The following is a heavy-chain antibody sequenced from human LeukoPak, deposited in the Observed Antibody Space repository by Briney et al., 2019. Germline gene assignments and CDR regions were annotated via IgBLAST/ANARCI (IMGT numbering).Heavy chain of an antibody. V-gene: IGHV1-69*05. CDR1: GGTLNNSA. J-gene: IGHJ6*03. D-gene: IGHD3-22*01. CDR2: IMPLFGTA. Sequence: SVKVSRKTSGGTLNNSALSSVRQAPGQGREWLGGIMPLFGTAGYAQKFQGRVTITTDESTSTAYRELSSLRSEDTAVYYCARAYDSSGYYLGFVYYMDVWGKGTTITVSS. CDR3: ARAYDSSGYYLGFVYYMDV.